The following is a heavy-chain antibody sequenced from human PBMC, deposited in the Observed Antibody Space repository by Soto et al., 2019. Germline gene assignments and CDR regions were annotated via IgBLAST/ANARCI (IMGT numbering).Heavy chain of an antibody. Sequence: GASVKVSCKASGFNFTSSAVQWVRQSRGQRLEWIGWIVVGSGNTNYAQKFQERVTITRDMSTSTAYMELSSLRSEDTAVYHCAADRMVTISPHYDYYGMDVWGQGTTVTVSS. J-gene: IGHJ6*02. CDR2: IVVGSGNT. CDR1: GFNFTSSA. CDR3: AADRMVTISPHYDYYGMDV. V-gene: IGHV1-58*01. D-gene: IGHD2-21*02.